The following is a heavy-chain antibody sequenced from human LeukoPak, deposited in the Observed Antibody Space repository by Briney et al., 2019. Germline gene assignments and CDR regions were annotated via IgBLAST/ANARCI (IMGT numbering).Heavy chain of an antibody. J-gene: IGHJ4*02. CDR2: IYYSGST. CDR1: GGSISSYY. V-gene: IGHV4-59*01. CDR3: AREVSGWQIFDY. Sequence: HPSETLSLTCTVSGGSISSYYWSWIRQPPGKGLEWIGYIYYSGSTNYNPSLKSRVTTSVDTSKNQFSLKLSSVTAADTAVYYCAREVSGWQIFDYWGQGTLVTVSS. D-gene: IGHD6-19*01.